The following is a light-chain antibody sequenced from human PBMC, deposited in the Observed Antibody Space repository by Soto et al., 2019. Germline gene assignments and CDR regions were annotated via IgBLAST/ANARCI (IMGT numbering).Light chain of an antibody. CDR3: TSYTSTNTPDV. V-gene: IGLV2-14*01. CDR2: EVT. CDR1: SSDVGAYNF. Sequence: QSVLTQPASVSGSPGQSITISCTGSSSDVGAYNFVSWYQHHPGRAPKLILYEVTTRPSGVSSRFSGSKSGNTASLTISGLQADDEATYYCTSYTSTNTPDVLGTGTKVTVL. J-gene: IGLJ1*01.